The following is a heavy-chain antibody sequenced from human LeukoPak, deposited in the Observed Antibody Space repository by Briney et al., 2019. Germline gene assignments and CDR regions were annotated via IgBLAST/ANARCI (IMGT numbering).Heavy chain of an antibody. V-gene: IGHV3-33*01. CDR1: GFTFSSYG. Sequence: GGSLRLSCAASGFTFSSYGMHWVHQAPGKGLEWVAVIWYDGSNKYYADSVKGRFTISRDNSKNTLYLQMNSLRAEDTAVYYCARVSSLDFDAFDIWGQGTMVTVSS. J-gene: IGHJ3*02. CDR2: IWYDGSNK. CDR3: ARVSSLDFDAFDI. D-gene: IGHD2-2*03.